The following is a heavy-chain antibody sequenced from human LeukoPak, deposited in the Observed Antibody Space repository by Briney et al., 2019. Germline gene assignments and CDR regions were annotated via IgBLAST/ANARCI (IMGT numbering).Heavy chain of an antibody. Sequence: GGSLRLSCEASGFTFTTFNRYWVGQARARGVEGVAHRSYDGSDENYEDSVKGRLTISTDSYKNTFYLQTNSLKGEDTAVYYCAKGSIWYDSSHKMDVWGQGTTVTVSS. J-gene: IGHJ6*02. V-gene: IGHV3-30*18. CDR1: GFTFTTFN. CDR2: RSYDGSDE. CDR3: AKGSIWYDSSHKMDV. D-gene: IGHD3-3*01.